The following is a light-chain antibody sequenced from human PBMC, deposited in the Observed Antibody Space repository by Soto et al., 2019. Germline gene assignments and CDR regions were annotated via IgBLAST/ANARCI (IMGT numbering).Light chain of an antibody. CDR3: QSYDTSLSGSYV. V-gene: IGLV1-40*01. Sequence: QSVLTQPPSVSGSPGQRVIFSCTWSTSNIGAGYDVHWYQQLPGTSPKLLIFANSNRPSGVPDRFSASRSGSSASLTITGLQAEDEADYYCQSYDTSLSGSYVFGSGTKVTVL. CDR2: ANS. J-gene: IGLJ1*01. CDR1: TSNIGAGYD.